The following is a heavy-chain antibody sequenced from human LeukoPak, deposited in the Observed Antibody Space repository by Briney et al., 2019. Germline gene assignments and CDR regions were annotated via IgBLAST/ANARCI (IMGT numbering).Heavy chain of an antibody. J-gene: IGHJ3*02. D-gene: IGHD3-22*01. Sequence: SETLSLTCAVYGGSFSGYYWSWIRQPPGKGLEWIGEINHSGSTNYNPSLKSRVTISVDTSKNQFSLKLSSVTAADTAVYYCARDHYDDSGGYAKDIWGQGTMVTVSS. CDR1: GGSFSGYY. CDR2: INHSGST. CDR3: ARDHYDDSGGYAKDI. V-gene: IGHV4-34*01.